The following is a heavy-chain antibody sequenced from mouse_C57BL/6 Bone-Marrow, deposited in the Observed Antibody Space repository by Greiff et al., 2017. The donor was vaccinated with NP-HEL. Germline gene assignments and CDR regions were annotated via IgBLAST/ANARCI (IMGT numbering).Heavy chain of an antibody. V-gene: IGHV5-12*01. Sequence: EVKLMESGGGLVQPGGSLKLSCAASGFTFSDYYMYWVRQTPEKRLEWVAYISNGGGSTYYPDTVKGRFTISRDNAKNTLYLQMSRLKSEDTAMYYCASPLITTVVAGRGTYAMDYWGQGTSVTVSS. D-gene: IGHD1-1*01. CDR2: ISNGGGST. J-gene: IGHJ4*01. CDR1: GFTFSDYY. CDR3: ASPLITTVVAGRGTYAMDY.